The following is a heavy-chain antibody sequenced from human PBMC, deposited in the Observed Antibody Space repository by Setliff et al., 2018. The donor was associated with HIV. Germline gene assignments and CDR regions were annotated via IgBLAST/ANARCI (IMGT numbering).Heavy chain of an antibody. D-gene: IGHD1-1*01. V-gene: IGHV1-24*01. Sequence: ASVKVSCKVSGYTLTDLSIHWVRQAPGKGLEWMGGFDPEHDKTIYAQKFQGRVTMTEDTSTDTAYMQLNSLRSEDTAVYFCASHRRVGTTVQFSYWGQGTLVTVSS. CDR1: GYTLTDLS. J-gene: IGHJ4*02. CDR3: ASHRRVGTTVQFSY. CDR2: FDPEHDKT.